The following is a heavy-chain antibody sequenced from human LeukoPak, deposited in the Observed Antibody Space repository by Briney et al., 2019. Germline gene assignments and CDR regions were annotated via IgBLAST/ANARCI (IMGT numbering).Heavy chain of an antibody. CDR3: ARGSRYCSSTSCYQESYYYYMDV. CDR1: GYTFTGYY. CDR2: INPNSGGT. V-gene: IGHV1-2*02. J-gene: IGHJ6*03. D-gene: IGHD2-2*01. Sequence: ASVKVSCKASGYTFTGYYMHWVRQAPGQGLEWMGWINPNSGGTNYAQKFQGRVTMTRDTSISTAYMELSRLRSDDTAEYYCARGSRYCSSTSCYQESYYYYMDVWGKGTTVTVSS.